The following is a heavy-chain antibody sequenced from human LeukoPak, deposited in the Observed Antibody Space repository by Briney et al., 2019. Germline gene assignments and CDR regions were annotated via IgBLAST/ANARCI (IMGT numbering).Heavy chain of an antibody. D-gene: IGHD2-8*02. CDR1: GGSISSYY. CDR3: ARDKRWGSVSVNWFDP. V-gene: IGHV4-4*07. J-gene: IGHJ5*02. CDR2: IYTSGST. Sequence: KPSETLSLTCTVSGGSISSYYWSWIRQPAGKGLEWIGRIYTSGSTNYNPSLKSRVTMSVDTSKNQFSLKLSSVTAADTAVYYCARDKRWGSVSVNWFDPWGQGTLVTVSS.